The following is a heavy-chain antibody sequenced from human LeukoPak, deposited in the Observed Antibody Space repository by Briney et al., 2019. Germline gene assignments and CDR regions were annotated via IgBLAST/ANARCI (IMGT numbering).Heavy chain of an antibody. V-gene: IGHV3-74*01. CDR2: INSDGSTT. J-gene: IGHJ4*02. CDR3: ARDRFGDGYNLFDY. D-gene: IGHD5-24*01. CDR1: GFTFSSYW. Sequence: GGSLRLSCAASGFTFSSYWMHWVRQAPGKGLVWVSRINSDGSTTRYADSAKGRFTISRDNAKNTLYLQMNSLRAEDTAVYYCARDRFGDGYNLFDYWGQGTLVTVSS.